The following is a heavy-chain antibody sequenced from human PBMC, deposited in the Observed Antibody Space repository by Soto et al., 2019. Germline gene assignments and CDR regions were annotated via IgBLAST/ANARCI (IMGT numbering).Heavy chain of an antibody. Sequence: QVHLVQSGSEVKKPGASVKVSCKASGYTFTSYGISWVRQAPGQGIEWMGWISPHSGNTNYAQTVQGRVTMTTDSATSTAYMELRSLRSDDTAVYYCARDKGATHELEVDYWGQGTLVTVSS. CDR3: ARDKGATHELEVDY. CDR1: GYTFTSYG. V-gene: IGHV1-18*04. J-gene: IGHJ4*02. CDR2: ISPHSGNT. D-gene: IGHD5-12*01.